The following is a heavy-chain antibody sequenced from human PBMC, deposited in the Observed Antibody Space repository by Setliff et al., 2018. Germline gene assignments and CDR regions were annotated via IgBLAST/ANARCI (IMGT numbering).Heavy chain of an antibody. J-gene: IGHJ5*01. Sequence: ASVKVSCKVSGNSFTGHFLHWVRQAPGRGLEWMGWINPDSGDTHSPQNFQGRVRMTRDTSMSTVYMELTRLTSDDTAVYYCTRSSSYGMRYWFDSWGQGPLVTISS. D-gene: IGHD3-16*02. CDR3: TRSSSYGMRYWFDS. V-gene: IGHV1-2*02. CDR1: GNSFTGHF. CDR2: INPDSGDT.